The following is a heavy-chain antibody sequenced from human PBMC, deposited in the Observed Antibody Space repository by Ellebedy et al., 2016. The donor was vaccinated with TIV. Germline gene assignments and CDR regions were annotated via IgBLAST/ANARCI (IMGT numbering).Heavy chain of an antibody. V-gene: IGHV3-21*01. D-gene: IGHD1-26*01. Sequence: GESLKISCAASGFTFSSYSMNWVCQAPGKGLEWVSSITSSSSYRFYADSVKGRFTLSRNNAKNSLYLQMNSLRAEDTSVYYCARDLGELLPALNFDYWGQGSLVTVSS. CDR2: ITSSSSYR. CDR1: GFTFSSYS. CDR3: ARDLGELLPALNFDY. J-gene: IGHJ4*02.